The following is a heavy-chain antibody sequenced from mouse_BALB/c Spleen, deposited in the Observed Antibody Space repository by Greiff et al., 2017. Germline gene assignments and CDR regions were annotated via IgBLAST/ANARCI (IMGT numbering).Heavy chain of an antibody. V-gene: IGHV14-3*02. J-gene: IGHJ3*01. D-gene: IGHD1-1*01. Sequence: VQLQQSGAALVKPGASVKLSCTASGFNIKDTYMHWVKQRPEQGLEWIGRIDPANGNTKYDPKFQGKATITADTSSNTAYLQLSSLTSEDTAVYYCARDGSSSAFAYWGQGTLVTVSA. CDR3: ARDGSSSAFAY. CDR1: GFNIKDTY. CDR2: IDPANGNT.